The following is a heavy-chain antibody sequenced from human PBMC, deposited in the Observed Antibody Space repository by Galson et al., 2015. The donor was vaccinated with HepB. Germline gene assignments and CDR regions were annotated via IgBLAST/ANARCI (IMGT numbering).Heavy chain of an antibody. CDR2: IYYSGST. D-gene: IGHD2-2*02. Sequence: QVQLQESGPGLVKPSQTLSLTCTVSGGSISSGDYYWSWIRQPPGKGLEWIGYIYYSGSTYYNPSLKSRVTISVDTSKNQFSLKLSSVTAADTAVYYCARVHIVVVPAAIGDSSSWYPLYYFDYWGQGTLVTVSS. CDR3: ARVHIVVVPAAIGDSSSWYPLYYFDY. CDR1: GGSISSGDYY. J-gene: IGHJ4*02. V-gene: IGHV4-30-4*01.